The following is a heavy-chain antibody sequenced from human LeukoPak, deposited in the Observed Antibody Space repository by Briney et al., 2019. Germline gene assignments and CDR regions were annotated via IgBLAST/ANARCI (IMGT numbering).Heavy chain of an antibody. V-gene: IGHV1-2*02. D-gene: IGHD5-18*01. CDR1: GYTFTGYY. Sequence: ASVKVSCKAYGYTFTGYYMHWVRQAPGQGLEWMGWINPNRGDTNYAQKFQGRHTMTRDTSISTAYMALSRLRSDDTAVYYCARDVDTAMVPFDYWGQGTLVTVSS. CDR2: INPNRGDT. CDR3: ARDVDTAMVPFDY. J-gene: IGHJ4*02.